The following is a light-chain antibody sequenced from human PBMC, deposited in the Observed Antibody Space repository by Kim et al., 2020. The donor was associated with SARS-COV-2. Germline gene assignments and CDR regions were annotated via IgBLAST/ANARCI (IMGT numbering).Light chain of an antibody. CDR3: QSYDSSLSGWV. CDR1: SSNIGAGYD. V-gene: IGLV1-40*01. J-gene: IGLJ3*02. Sequence: RVTISCTGSSSNIGAGYDVHWYQQLPGTAPKLLIYGNDNRPSGVPDRFSGSKSGTSASLAITGLQAEDEADYYGQSYDSSLSGWVFGGGTQLTVL. CDR2: GND.